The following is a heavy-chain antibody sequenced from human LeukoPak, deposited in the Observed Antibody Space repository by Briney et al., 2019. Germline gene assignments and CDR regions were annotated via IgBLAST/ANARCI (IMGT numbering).Heavy chain of an antibody. Sequence: PGRSLRLSCAASGFTFDDYAMHWVRQAPGKGLEWVSGINWNSGAIDYADSVKGRFTISRDNAKNSLYLQMNSLRAEDTAVYYCAREVEWELLLTWYMDVWGKGTTVTVSS. V-gene: IGHV3-9*01. CDR1: GFTFDDYA. CDR2: INWNSGAI. J-gene: IGHJ6*03. D-gene: IGHD1-26*01. CDR3: AREVEWELLLTWYMDV.